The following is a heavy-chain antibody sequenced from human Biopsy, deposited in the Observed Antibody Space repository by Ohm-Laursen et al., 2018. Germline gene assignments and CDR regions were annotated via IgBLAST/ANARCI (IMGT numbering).Heavy chain of an antibody. CDR3: AKDLGQVTAAIGY. J-gene: IGHJ4*02. V-gene: IGHV3-9*01. CDR2: ITWNSGRI. D-gene: IGHD2-21*02. Sequence: SLRLSCAASGFTFDDYAVHWVRQAPGKGLEWVSGITWNSGRIGYADSVKGRFSIFRDNAKHSLYLQMNSLRAEDTALYYCAKDLGQVTAAIGYWGQGTLVTVSS. CDR1: GFTFDDYA.